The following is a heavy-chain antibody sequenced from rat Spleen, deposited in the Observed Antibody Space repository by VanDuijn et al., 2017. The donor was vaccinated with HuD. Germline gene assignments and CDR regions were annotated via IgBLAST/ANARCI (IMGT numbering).Heavy chain of an antibody. Sequence: EVQLVESGGSLVQPGGSLKLSCVASGFTFNNYWMTWIRQAPGKGLEWVASITNASGRTYYPDSVKGRFTISRDTAQNTLYPQMNSLRSEDTATYDCARGGLFGYWGQGVMVTVSS. CDR2: ITNASGRT. D-gene: IGHD4-3*01. CDR1: GFTFNNYW. CDR3: ARGGLFGY. V-gene: IGHV5-31*01. J-gene: IGHJ2*01.